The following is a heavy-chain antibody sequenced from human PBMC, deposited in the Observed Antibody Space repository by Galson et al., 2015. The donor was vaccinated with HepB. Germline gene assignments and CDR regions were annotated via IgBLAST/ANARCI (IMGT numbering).Heavy chain of an antibody. D-gene: IGHD2/OR15-2a*01. CDR1: GYTLTNYH. CDR2: ILAGDGST. Sequence: SVKVSCKASGYTLTNYHFHWVRQAPGQGPEWMSKILAGDGSTRFAERFQGRVTLTRDSSASTIYMEVSSLRSDDTAVYYCASETPDTYYFDYWGQGTLVTVSS. CDR3: ASETPDTYYFDY. J-gene: IGHJ4*02. V-gene: IGHV1-46*01.